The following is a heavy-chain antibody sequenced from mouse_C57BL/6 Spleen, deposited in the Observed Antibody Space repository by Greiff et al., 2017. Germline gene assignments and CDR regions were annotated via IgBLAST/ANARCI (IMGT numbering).Heavy chain of an antibody. CDR3: AQRGVIGYVVDY. V-gene: IGHV14-2*01. CDR2: IDPEDGET. CDR1: GFNIKDYY. D-gene: IGHD2-14*01. Sequence: DVQLQESGAELVKPGASVKLSCTASGFNIKDYYMHWVKQRTEQGLEWIGRIDPEDGETKYAPKFQGKATITADISSNTAYLQLSSLTSEDTADYYCAQRGVIGYVVDYWGQGTTLTVSS. J-gene: IGHJ2*01.